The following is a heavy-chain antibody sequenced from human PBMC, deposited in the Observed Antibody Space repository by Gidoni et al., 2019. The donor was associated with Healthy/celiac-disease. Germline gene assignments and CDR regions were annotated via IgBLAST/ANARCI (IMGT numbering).Heavy chain of an antibody. CDR2: IYNSGST. V-gene: IGHV4-59*01. D-gene: IGHD5-12*01. CDR1: GGSISGYY. J-gene: IGHJ4*02. CDR3: VRGDITALHYFDY. Sequence: QVQLQESGPGLVKPSETLSLTCTVSGGSISGYYWSWIRQPPGKGLEWIGYIYNSGSTNYNPSLKSRVTISLDTSKNQFSLKLSSVTAADTAVYHCVRGDITALHYFDYWGQGTLVTVSS.